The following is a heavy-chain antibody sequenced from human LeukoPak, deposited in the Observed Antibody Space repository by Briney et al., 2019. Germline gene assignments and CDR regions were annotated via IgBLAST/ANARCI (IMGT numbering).Heavy chain of an antibody. V-gene: IGHV3-23*01. D-gene: IGHD2-2*01. Sequence: GGSLRLSCAASGFTFSSYGMSWVRQAPGKGLEWVSAISGSGGSTYYADSVKGRFTISRDNSKNTLYLQMNSLRAEDTAVYYCAKVNCSSTSCKHYSDYWGQGTLVTVSS. CDR2: ISGSGGST. CDR3: AKVNCSSTSCKHYSDY. J-gene: IGHJ4*02. CDR1: GFTFSSYG.